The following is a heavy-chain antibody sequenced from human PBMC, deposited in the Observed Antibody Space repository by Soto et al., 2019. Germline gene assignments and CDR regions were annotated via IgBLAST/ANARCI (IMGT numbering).Heavy chain of an antibody. V-gene: IGHV1-3*01. CDR1: GYTFTSYA. Sequence: ASMKVSCKASGYTFTSYAMHCVRQAREQRIEGMGCINAGKGNPKYSQKFQGRVTITRDTSASTAYMELSSLRSEDTAVYYCATVLELHTDYWGQGTLVSVSS. CDR2: INAGKGNP. D-gene: IGHD1-7*01. J-gene: IGHJ4*02. CDR3: ATVLELHTDY.